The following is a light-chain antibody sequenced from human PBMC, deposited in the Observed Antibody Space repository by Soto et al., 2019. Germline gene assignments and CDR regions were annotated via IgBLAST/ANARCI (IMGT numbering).Light chain of an antibody. Sequence: QSALTQPASVFGSPGQSITISCTGTSSDVGGNKYVSWYQQYPGKVPKLLINKVTNRPSGVSYRFSGSKSGNTASQTISALLAEDEADYFCASSTSDSLYVFGTGTKVTVL. CDR2: KVT. CDR3: ASSTSDSLYV. V-gene: IGLV2-14*01. J-gene: IGLJ1*01. CDR1: SSDVGGNKY.